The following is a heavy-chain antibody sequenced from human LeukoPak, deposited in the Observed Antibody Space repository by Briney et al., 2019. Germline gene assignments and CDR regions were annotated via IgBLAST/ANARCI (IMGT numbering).Heavy chain of an antibody. V-gene: IGHV4-61*09. D-gene: IGHD5-18*01. J-gene: IGHJ1*01. CDR2: IFTVGPA. Sequence: SQTLSLTCSVSGASISSSPYYWTWIRQPAGKGLEWLGHIFTVGPATYNPSLKSRVTISVDTSKNQFSLKLSSVTAADTAVYYCARDLGAGTAMVTPRVYFQHWGQGTLVTVSS. CDR3: ARDLGAGTAMVTPRVYFQH. CDR1: GASISSSPYY.